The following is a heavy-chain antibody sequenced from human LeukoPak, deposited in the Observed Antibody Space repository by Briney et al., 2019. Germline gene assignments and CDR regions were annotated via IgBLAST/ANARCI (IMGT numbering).Heavy chain of an antibody. J-gene: IGHJ4*02. CDR3: ARGVPTGIDYFDY. CDR2: IKQDGSEM. D-gene: IGHD1-1*01. CDR1: GFTFSTYW. Sequence: GGSLRLSCAASGFTFSTYWMSWVRQAPGKGLEWVANIKQDGSEMYYVDSVRGRFTISRDNAKNSLFLQMNSLRAEDTALYYCARGVPTGIDYFDYWGQGTLVTVSS. V-gene: IGHV3-7*01.